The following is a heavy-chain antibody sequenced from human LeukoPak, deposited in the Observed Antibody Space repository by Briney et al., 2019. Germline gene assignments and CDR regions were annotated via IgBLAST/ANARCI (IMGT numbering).Heavy chain of an antibody. J-gene: IGHJ4*02. D-gene: IGHD3-22*01. CDR1: GFTFSSYA. CDR2: ISESGGRT. V-gene: IGHV3-23*01. Sequence: VGSLRLSCAASGFTFSSYAMSWVRQAPGEGGGWVSGISESGGRTSYADSVKGRFTISRDISSNTPSLQMNSLRVEDTAVYYCAKDLVPYYDSSGIFGFVYWGEGALVTVSS. CDR3: AKDLVPYYDSSGIFGFVY.